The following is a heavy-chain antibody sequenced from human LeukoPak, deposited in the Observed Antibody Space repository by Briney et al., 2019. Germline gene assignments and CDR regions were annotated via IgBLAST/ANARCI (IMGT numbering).Heavy chain of an antibody. CDR2: INPNSGGT. J-gene: IGHJ4*02. CDR1: GYTFTGYY. D-gene: IGHD3-9*01. Sequence: RASVKVSCKASGYTFTGYYMHWVRQAPGQGLEWMGWINPNSGGTNYAQKFQGRVTMTRDTSISTAYMELSRLRSDDTAVYYCAAGFRYFDSSPTADYWGQGTLVTVSS. CDR3: AAGFRYFDSSPTADY. V-gene: IGHV1-2*02.